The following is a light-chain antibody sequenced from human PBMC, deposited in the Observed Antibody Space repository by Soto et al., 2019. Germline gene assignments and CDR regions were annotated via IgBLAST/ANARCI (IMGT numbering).Light chain of an antibody. CDR1: QSVSSGY. J-gene: IGKJ1*01. V-gene: IGKV3-20*01. CDR2: GAS. Sequence: EIVLTQSPGTLSFSPGERVTLSCRASQSVSSGYLAWYQQKPGQAPRLLIYGASSRDTGIPDRFSGRGSGTDFTLTISRLEPEDFAVYYCQQYNTSPWTFGQGTKVEIK. CDR3: QQYNTSPWT.